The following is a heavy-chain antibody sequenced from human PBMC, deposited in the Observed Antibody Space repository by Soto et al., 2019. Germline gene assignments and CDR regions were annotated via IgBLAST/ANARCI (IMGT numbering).Heavy chain of an antibody. J-gene: IGHJ4*02. CDR2: ARNKVNGYTI. CDR1: GFTFSDHY. V-gene: IGHV3-72*01. Sequence: GGSLRLSFAASGFTFSDHYMDWVRQAPGEGLEGVGSARNKVNGYTISYAASVKGRFTISRDDSKNSLYLQMNSLKTEDTAVYFCARLTGTSFDXWGQGTLVTVSX. CDR3: ARLTGTSFDX.